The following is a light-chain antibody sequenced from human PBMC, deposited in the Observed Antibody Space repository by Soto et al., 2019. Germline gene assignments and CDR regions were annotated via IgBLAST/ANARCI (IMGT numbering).Light chain of an antibody. Sequence: QSVLTQPPSVSAAPGQKVTISCSGSSSNLGNNYVSWYQQLPGKAPKLLIYENNKRPSGIPDRFSGSKSGTSATLGITGPQTGDEADYYCGTWDSSLSAWVFGGGTKLTVL. CDR1: SSNLGNNY. CDR3: GTWDSSLSAWV. CDR2: ENN. J-gene: IGLJ3*02. V-gene: IGLV1-51*01.